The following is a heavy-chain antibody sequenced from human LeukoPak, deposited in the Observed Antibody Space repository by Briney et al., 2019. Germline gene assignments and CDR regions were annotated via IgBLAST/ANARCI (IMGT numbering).Heavy chain of an antibody. Sequence: SETLSLTCTVSGGSISSYYWSWIRQPPGKGLEWIGYIFYTGSTNYNPPLKSRVTMSVDTSKNQFFLKLSSVTAADTAVYYCARGGRTVTTNFDYWGQGTLVTVSS. CDR2: IFYTGST. J-gene: IGHJ4*02. CDR1: GGSISSYY. CDR3: ARGGRTVTTNFDY. V-gene: IGHV4-59*01. D-gene: IGHD4-17*01.